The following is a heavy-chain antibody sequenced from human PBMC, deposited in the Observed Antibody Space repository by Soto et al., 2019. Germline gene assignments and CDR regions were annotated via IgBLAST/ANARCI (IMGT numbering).Heavy chain of an antibody. CDR3: ASGGLQYDNNWFDP. Sequence: PGGSLRLSCAASGFTFSSYGMHWVRQAPGKGLEWVAVIWYDGSNKYYADSVKGRFTISRDNSKNTLYLQMNSLRAEDTAVYYCASGGLQYDNNWFDPWGQGTLVTAPQ. CDR2: IWYDGSNK. CDR1: GFTFSSYG. D-gene: IGHD4-4*01. J-gene: IGHJ5*02. V-gene: IGHV3-33*01.